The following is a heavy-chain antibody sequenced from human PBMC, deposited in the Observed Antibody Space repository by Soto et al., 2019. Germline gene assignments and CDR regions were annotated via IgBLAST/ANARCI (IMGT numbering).Heavy chain of an antibody. CDR3: GSRDPPYSGSRIGYPFIY. V-gene: IGHV4-34*01. CDR1: GGSFIGHY. D-gene: IGHD1-26*01. J-gene: IGHJ4*02. Sequence: SETLSLTCAVYGGSFIGHYCSWIRQNPGKGLEWIGEIYYTGSTNYNPSLKTRVTISVDKSKNQFSLNLRSVTAADTAVYYCGSRDPPYSGSRIGYPFIYWGQGALVTVSS. CDR2: IYYTGST.